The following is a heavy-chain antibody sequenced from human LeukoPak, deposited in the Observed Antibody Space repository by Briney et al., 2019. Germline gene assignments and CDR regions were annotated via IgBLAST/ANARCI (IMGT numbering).Heavy chain of an antibody. J-gene: IGHJ5*02. D-gene: IGHD5-12*01. CDR2: IYYSGST. CDR1: GGSISSGDYY. CDR3: AREKVATTYNWFDP. Sequence: SETLSLTCTVSGGSISSGDYYWSWIRQPPGKGLEWIGYIYYSGSTYYNPSLKSRVTISVDTSKNQFSLKLSSVTAADTAVYYCAREKVATTYNWFDPWGQGTLVTVSS. V-gene: IGHV4-30-4*08.